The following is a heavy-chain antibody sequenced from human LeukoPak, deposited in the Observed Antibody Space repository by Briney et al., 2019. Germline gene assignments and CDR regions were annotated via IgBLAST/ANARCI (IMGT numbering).Heavy chain of an antibody. V-gene: IGHV4-34*01. J-gene: IGHJ4*02. CDR2: INHSGST. CDR1: GGSISTYY. Sequence: PSETLSLTCTVSGGSISTYYWSWIRQPPGKGLEWIGEINHSGSTNYNPSLKSRVTISVDTSKNQFSLKLSSVTAADTAVYYCARARIVGATTKNDYWGQGTLVTVSS. CDR3: ARARIVGATTKNDY. D-gene: IGHD1-26*01.